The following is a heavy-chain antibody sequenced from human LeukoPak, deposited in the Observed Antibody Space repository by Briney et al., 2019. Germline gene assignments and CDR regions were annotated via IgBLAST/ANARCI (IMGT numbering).Heavy chain of an antibody. J-gene: IGHJ4*02. Sequence: ASVKVSCKASGGTFSSYAISWVRQAPGQGLEWMGIINPSGGSTSYAQKFQGRVTMTRDMSTSTVYMELSSLRSEDTAVYYCARGPPYYYDSSGYYLEPYYFDYWGQGTLVTVSS. CDR1: GGTFSSYA. V-gene: IGHV1-46*01. D-gene: IGHD3-22*01. CDR3: ARGPPYYYDSSGYYLEPYYFDY. CDR2: INPSGGST.